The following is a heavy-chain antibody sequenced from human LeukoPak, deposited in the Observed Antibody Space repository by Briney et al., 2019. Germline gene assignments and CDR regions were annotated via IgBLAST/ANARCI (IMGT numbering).Heavy chain of an antibody. Sequence: ASVKVSCKASGYTFTSYDINWVRQATGQGLEWMGWINPNSGGTNYAQKFQGRVTMTRDTSISTAYMELSRLRSDDTAVYYCARDFASSSWYLYNWFDPWGQGTLVTVSS. D-gene: IGHD6-13*01. CDR1: GYTFTSYD. V-gene: IGHV1-2*02. CDR3: ARDFASSSWYLYNWFDP. CDR2: INPNSGGT. J-gene: IGHJ5*02.